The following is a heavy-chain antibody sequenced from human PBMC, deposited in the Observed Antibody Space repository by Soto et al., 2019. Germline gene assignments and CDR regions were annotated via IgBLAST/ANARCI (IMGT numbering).Heavy chain of an antibody. V-gene: IGHV6-1*01. CDR3: ARDQQQLVRRWFDY. CDR2: TYYRSKWYN. J-gene: IGHJ4*02. CDR1: GDSVYSNSAA. D-gene: IGHD6-13*01. Sequence: SQSLSLTCVISGDSVYSNSAAWNWIRQSPSRGLEWLGRTYYRSKWYNDYAVSVKSRITINPDTSKNQFSLQLNSVTPEDTAVYYCARDQQQLVRRWFDYCGQGTLVTVSS.